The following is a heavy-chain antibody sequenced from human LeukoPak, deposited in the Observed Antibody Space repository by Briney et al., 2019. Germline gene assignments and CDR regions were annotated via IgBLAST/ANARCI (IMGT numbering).Heavy chain of an antibody. CDR1: GFPFSDDW. J-gene: IGHJ4*02. Sequence: PGGSRRLSCAASGFPFSDDWMSWVRQAPGKGLEWVGRIKKKGDGGTTDSAAPVKGRFTNSRDDSKNMLYLEMSNLKIEDTAVYYCTTVTMVRDYDYWGQGTLVTVSA. D-gene: IGHD3-10*01. CDR3: TTVTMVRDYDY. CDR2: IKKKGDGGTT. V-gene: IGHV3-15*01.